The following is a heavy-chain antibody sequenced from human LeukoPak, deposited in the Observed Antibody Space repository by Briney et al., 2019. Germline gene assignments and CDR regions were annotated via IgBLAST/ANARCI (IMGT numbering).Heavy chain of an antibody. Sequence: SETLSLTCTVSGGSISSSSYYWGWIRQPPGKGLEWIGSIYHSGSTYYNPSLKSRVTISVDTSKNQFSLKLSSVTAADTAVYYCARRARGDGYNSGVEYWGQGTLVTVSS. J-gene: IGHJ4*02. D-gene: IGHD5-24*01. CDR1: GGSISSSSYY. V-gene: IGHV4-39*01. CDR3: ARRARGDGYNSGVEY. CDR2: IYHSGST.